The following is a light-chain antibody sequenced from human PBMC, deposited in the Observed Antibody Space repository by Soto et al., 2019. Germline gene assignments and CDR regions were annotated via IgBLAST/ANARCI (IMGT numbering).Light chain of an antibody. J-gene: IGKJ1*01. CDR2: GAS. Sequence: EVVLTQSPGTLSVSPGEIATLSFRASQSVRTKLAWYQQKPGQAPRLLIYGASSRATGIPARFSGSGSGTDFTLTISSLQPEDFATYYCQQSYSTPRTFGQGTKVDIK. V-gene: IGKV3D-15*01. CDR3: QQSYSTPRT. CDR1: QSVRTK.